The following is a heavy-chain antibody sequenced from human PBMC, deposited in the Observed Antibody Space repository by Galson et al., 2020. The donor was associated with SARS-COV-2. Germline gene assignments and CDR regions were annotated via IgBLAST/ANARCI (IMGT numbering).Heavy chain of an antibody. CDR1: GFTFSSYS. CDR3: ARETIAAARVFHFDY. Sequence: NSGGSLRLSCAASGFTFSSYSMNWVRQAPGKGLEWVSSISSSSSYIYYADSVKGRFTISRDNAKNSLYLQMNSLRAEDTAVYYCARETIAAARVFHFDYWGQGTLVTVSS. D-gene: IGHD6-13*01. CDR2: ISSSSSYI. V-gene: IGHV3-21*01. J-gene: IGHJ4*02.